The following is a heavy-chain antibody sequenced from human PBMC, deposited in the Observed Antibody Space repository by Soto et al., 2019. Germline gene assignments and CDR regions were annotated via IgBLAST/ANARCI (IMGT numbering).Heavy chain of an antibody. CDR3: ARGRDYYDSSGSRYYFEY. V-gene: IGHV4-34*01. CDR1: GGSFSGYY. CDR2: INHSGST. J-gene: IGHJ4*02. Sequence: PSETLSLTCAVYGGSFSGYYWSWIRQPPGKGLEWIGEINHSGSTNYNPSLKSRVTISVDTSKNQFSLKLSSVTAADTAVYYCARGRDYYDSSGSRYYFEYWGQGTLVTVSS. D-gene: IGHD3-22*01.